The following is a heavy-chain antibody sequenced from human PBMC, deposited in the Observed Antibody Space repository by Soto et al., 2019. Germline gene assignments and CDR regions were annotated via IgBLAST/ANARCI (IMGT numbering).Heavy chain of an antibody. Sequence: ASVKVSCKASGYTFTSYDINWVRQATGQGLEWMGWMNPNSGNTGYAQKFQGRVTMTRNTSISTAYMELSSLRSEDTAVYYCARDFYDSSGYYPSSDYYYGMDVWGQGTTVTVSS. V-gene: IGHV1-8*01. CDR3: ARDFYDSSGYYPSSDYYYGMDV. CDR1: GYTFTSYD. J-gene: IGHJ6*02. D-gene: IGHD3-22*01. CDR2: MNPNSGNT.